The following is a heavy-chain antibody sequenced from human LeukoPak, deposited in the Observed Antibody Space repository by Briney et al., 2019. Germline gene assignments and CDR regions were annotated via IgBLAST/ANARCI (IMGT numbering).Heavy chain of an antibody. Sequence: PGGSLSLSCAVSCFSFSSHWSRCGRQAPGKGVVWVTRIVEGGTNAMYADSVKGRFSISRDNAKNTVTLQMNSLRGADAPLSLSLSAEPVWRRDYSGRGNLVTVSS. CDR1: CFSFSSHW. D-gene: IGHD1-1*01. J-gene: IGHJ4*02. V-gene: IGHV3-74*03. CDR3: LSAEPVWRRDY. CDR2: IVEGGTNA.